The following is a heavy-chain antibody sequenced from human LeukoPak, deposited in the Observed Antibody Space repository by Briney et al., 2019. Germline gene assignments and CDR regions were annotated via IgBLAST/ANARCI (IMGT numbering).Heavy chain of an antibody. CDR1: AISFRSYE. CDR2: ITPSGSDV. Sequence: PGGSLRLSCAASAISFRSYEVNWVRQAPGKGLEWVSFITPSGSDVYYAESVRGRFATSRDNAKDSVFLHMNSLRVEDTAVYYCVTGNYRSFYNYYIDVWGKGTTVTVS. CDR3: VTGNYRSFYNYYIDV. D-gene: IGHD1-7*01. J-gene: IGHJ6*03. V-gene: IGHV3-48*03.